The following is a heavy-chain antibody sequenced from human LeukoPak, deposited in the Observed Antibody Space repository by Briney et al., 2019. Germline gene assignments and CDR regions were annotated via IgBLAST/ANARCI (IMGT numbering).Heavy chain of an antibody. CDR1: GYTFTSYD. J-gene: IGHJ6*03. D-gene: IGHD5-12*01. CDR3: ARGERGYSGYDWVDYYYYMDV. Sequence: ASVKVSCKASGYTFTSYDINWVRQATGQGIEWMGWMNPNSGNTGYAQKFQGRVTMTRNTSISTAYMELSSLRSEDTAVYCCARGERGYSGYDWVDYYYYMDVWGQGTLVTVSS. V-gene: IGHV1-8*01. CDR2: MNPNSGNT.